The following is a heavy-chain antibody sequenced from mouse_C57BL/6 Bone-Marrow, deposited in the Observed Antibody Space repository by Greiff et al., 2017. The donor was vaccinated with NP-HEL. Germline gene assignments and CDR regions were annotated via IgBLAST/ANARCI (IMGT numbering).Heavy chain of an antibody. CDR1: GFTFSDYY. Sequence: DVKLVESEGGLVQPGSSMKLSCTASGFTFSDYYMAWVRQVPEKGLEWVANINYDGSSTYYLDSLKSRFIISRDNAKNILYLQMSSLKSEDTATDYCARDGADGYDYFDDWGQGTTLTVSS. J-gene: IGHJ2*01. V-gene: IGHV5-16*01. CDR2: INYDGSST. D-gene: IGHD2-2*01. CDR3: ARDGADGYDYFDD.